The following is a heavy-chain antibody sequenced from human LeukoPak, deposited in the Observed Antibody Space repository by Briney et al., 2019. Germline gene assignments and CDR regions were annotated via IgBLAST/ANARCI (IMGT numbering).Heavy chain of an antibody. D-gene: IGHD2-8*01. J-gene: IGHJ4*02. Sequence: PSQTLSLTCTVSGGSISSGSYYWSWIRQPAGKGLEWIGRIYTSGSTNYNPSLKSRVTISVDTSKNQFSLKLSSVTAADTAVYYCARDPRCTNGVCYYFDYWGQGTLVTVSS. CDR1: GGSISSGSYY. CDR3: ARDPRCTNGVCYYFDY. V-gene: IGHV4-61*02. CDR2: IYTSGST.